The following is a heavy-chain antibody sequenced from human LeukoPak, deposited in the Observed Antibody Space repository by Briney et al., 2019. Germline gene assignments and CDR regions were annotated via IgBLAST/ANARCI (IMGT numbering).Heavy chain of an antibody. CDR2: IYSGGST. J-gene: IGHJ6*02. Sequence: GGSLRLSCAASGFTVSSNYMSWVRQAPGKGLEWVSVIYSGGSTYYIDSVKGRFTISRDNSKNTLYLQMNSLTAEDTAVYYCARAGCSSDSCYYYYGMDVWGQGTTVTVSS. CDR3: ARAGCSSDSCYYYYGMDV. CDR1: GFTVSSNY. V-gene: IGHV3-66*01. D-gene: IGHD2-15*01.